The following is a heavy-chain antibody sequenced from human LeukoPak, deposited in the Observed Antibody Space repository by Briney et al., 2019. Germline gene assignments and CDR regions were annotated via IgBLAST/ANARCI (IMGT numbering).Heavy chain of an antibody. CDR2: INHSGST. CDR3: AKRYFGSGSSYWYFDL. D-gene: IGHD3-10*01. V-gene: IGHV4-34*01. J-gene: IGHJ2*01. Sequence: SETLSLTCAVYGGSFSGYYRSWIRQPPGKGLEWIGEINHSGSTNYNPSLKSRVTISVDTSKNQFSLKLSSVTAADTAVYYCAKRYFGSGSSYWYFDLWGRGTLVTVSS. CDR1: GGSFSGYY.